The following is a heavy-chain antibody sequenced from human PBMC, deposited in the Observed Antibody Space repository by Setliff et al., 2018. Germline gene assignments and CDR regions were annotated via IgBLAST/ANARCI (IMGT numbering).Heavy chain of an antibody. V-gene: IGHV4-34*01. CDR1: GGSFSGYY. D-gene: IGHD3-16*01. Sequence: KPSETLSLTCAVYGGSFSGYYWSWIRQPQGKGLEWIGEINHSGSTNYNPSLKSRVTISVDTSKNQFSLKLSSVTAADTAVYYCAGSLGGFDYWGQGTLVTVSS. CDR2: INHSGST. CDR3: AGSLGGFDY. J-gene: IGHJ4*02.